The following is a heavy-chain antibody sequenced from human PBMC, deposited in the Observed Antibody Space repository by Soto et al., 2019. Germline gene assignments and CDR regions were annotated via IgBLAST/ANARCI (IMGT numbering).Heavy chain of an antibody. Sequence: SETLSLTCAVSGDSIRSTFWWTWVRQSPGKGLEWIGEVHHNGSTSYNPSLNSRATISVDTAKNQFSLKLSSMTAADTAVYFCARLPGYCSGDSCRIDYWGQGTLVTVSS. J-gene: IGHJ4*02. V-gene: IGHV4-4*02. D-gene: IGHD2-15*01. CDR2: VHHNGST. CDR3: ARLPGYCSGDSCRIDY. CDR1: GDSIRSTFW.